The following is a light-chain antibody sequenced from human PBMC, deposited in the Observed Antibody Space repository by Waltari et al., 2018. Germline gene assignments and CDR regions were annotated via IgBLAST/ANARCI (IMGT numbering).Light chain of an antibody. Sequence: QSALTQPASVSGSPGQSSTISCTGTSSDVGAYNYVSWYQQHPGKAPQLMIYDVNSPPSGVSNRFSGSKSGNTASLTISGLQAEDEADYYCCSFTSSSTWVFGGGTKVTVL. CDR2: DVN. CDR1: SSDVGAYNY. V-gene: IGLV2-14*03. J-gene: IGLJ3*02. CDR3: CSFTSSSTWV.